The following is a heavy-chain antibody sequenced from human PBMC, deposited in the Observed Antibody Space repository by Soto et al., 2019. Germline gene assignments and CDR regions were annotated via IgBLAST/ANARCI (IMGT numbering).Heavy chain of an antibody. J-gene: IGHJ4*02. CDR1: GYTFTSYA. CDR2: INAGNGNT. Sequence: VKVSCKASGYTFTSYAMHWVRQAPGQRLEWMGWINAGNGNTKYSQKFQGRVTITRDTSASTAYMELSSLRSEDTAVYYCARDATYYYDSSGYYYPGYFDYWGQGTLVTVSS. V-gene: IGHV1-3*01. D-gene: IGHD3-22*01. CDR3: ARDATYYYDSSGYYYPGYFDY.